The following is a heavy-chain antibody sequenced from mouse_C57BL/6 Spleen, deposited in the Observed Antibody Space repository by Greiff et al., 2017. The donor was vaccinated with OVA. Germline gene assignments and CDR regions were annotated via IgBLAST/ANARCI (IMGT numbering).Heavy chain of an antibody. Sequence: EVKLMESGGGLVKPGGSLKLSCAASGFTFSDYGMHWVRQAPEKGLEWVAYISSGSSTIYYADTVKGRFTISRDNAKNTLFLQMTSLRSEDTAMYYCARQDGGFYGAYWGQGTLVTVSA. D-gene: IGHD2-3*01. V-gene: IGHV5-17*01. CDR3: ARQDGGFYGAY. CDR1: GFTFSDYG. J-gene: IGHJ3*01. CDR2: ISSGSSTI.